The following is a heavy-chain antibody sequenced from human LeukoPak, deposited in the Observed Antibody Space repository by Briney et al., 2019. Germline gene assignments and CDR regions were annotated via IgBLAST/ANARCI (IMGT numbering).Heavy chain of an antibody. D-gene: IGHD4-17*01. V-gene: IGHV3-48*03. CDR3: ARDLGDYVGYDAFDI. J-gene: IGHJ3*02. CDR1: GFTFGSFE. CDR2: ISSSGSNK. Sequence: PGGSLRLSCAASGFTFGSFEMNWVRQAPGKGLEWLSYISSSGSNKYYADSLKGRFTISRDNAKNSLYLQMNSLTAEDTADYYCARDLGDYVGYDAFDIWGQGTGVTVSS.